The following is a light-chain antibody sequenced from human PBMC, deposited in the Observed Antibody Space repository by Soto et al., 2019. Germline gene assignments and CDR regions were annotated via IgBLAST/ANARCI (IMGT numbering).Light chain of an antibody. CDR2: GAS. J-gene: IGKJ2*01. CDR3: QQSYRSPYT. V-gene: IGKV1-39*01. Sequence: DIQMTQSPSSLFAYVGDRVTVTCRASQSINIYLNLYQQKPGKAHTLLIYGASSLQSVFPSRFSGGGYRTDFTLTISALQPGDFATYYCQQSYRSPYTFCQGTKLEI. CDR1: QSINIY.